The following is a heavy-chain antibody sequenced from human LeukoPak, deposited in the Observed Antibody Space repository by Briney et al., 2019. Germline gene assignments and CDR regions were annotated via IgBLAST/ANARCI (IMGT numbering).Heavy chain of an antibody. CDR3: ARDDGDHDAFDI. CDR1: GFTFSSYA. V-gene: IGHV3-23*01. J-gene: IGHJ3*02. CDR2: ISGSGGST. D-gene: IGHD4-17*01. Sequence: GGSLRLSCAASGFTFSSYAMSWVRQAPGKGLEWVSAISGSGGSTYYADSVKGRFTISRDNSKNTLYLQMNSLRAEDTAVYYCARDDGDHDAFDIWGQGTMVTVSS.